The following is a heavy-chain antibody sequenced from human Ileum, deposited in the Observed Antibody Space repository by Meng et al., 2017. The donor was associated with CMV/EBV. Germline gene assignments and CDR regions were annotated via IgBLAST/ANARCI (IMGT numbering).Heavy chain of an antibody. CDR1: GDSISNSMYV. D-gene: IGHD6-19*01. CDR2: IYYSGST. J-gene: IGHJ4*02. Sequence: QGVRPRLVEASETLSLPCTVSGDSISNSMYVWGWIRQPPGKGLELIGSIYYSGSTYYNPSLKSRVTISVDTSKNQFSLKLSSVTAADTAVYYCAREPSIAVAGTGGYFDYWGQGTLVTVSS. CDR3: AREPSIAVAGTGGYFDY. V-gene: IGHV4-39*07.